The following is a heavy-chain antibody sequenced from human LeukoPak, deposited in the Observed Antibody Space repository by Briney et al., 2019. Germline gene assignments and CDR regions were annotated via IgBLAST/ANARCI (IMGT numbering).Heavy chain of an antibody. V-gene: IGHV3-23*01. J-gene: IGHJ4*02. D-gene: IGHD5-18*01. CDR1: GFTFTSYA. CDR3: AKDRRGCSYGSFDY. Sequence: PGGSLRLSCAASGFTFTSYAMSWVRQAPGKGLEWVSTISGSGGSTYYADSVKGRFALSRDNSKNTLYLQMNSLRAEDTAVYYCAKDRRGCSYGSFDYWGQGTLVTVSS. CDR2: ISGSGGST.